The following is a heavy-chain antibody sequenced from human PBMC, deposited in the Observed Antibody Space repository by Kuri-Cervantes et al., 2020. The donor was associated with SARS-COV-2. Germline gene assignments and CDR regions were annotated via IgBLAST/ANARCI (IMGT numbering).Heavy chain of an antibody. V-gene: IGHV1-8*01. CDR2: VKAISGNT. CDR3: YCAPKEGFDS. CDR1: ETTFPNYD. D-gene: IGHD2-21*01. Sequence: ASVKVSCKAPETTFPNYDINWVRQATGQGLEWMGMVKAISGNTLYAQSFQGRVTMTRDTSTSTFYLELSSLTSEDTAIYYCYCAPKEGFDSWGQGTLVTVSS. J-gene: IGHJ4*02.